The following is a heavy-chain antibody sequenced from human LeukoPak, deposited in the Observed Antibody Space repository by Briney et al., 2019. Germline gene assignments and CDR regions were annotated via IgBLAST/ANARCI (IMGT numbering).Heavy chain of an antibody. CDR1: GFTFSSYS. D-gene: IGHD3-22*01. CDR2: ISSSSSTI. Sequence: GGSLRLSCAASGFTFSSYSTNWVRQAPGKGLEWVSYISSSSSTIYYADSVKGRFTISRDNAKNSLYLQMNSLRDEDTAVYYCARARQYYYDSSGAGSFDYWGQGTLVTVSS. V-gene: IGHV3-48*02. CDR3: ARARQYYYDSSGAGSFDY. J-gene: IGHJ4*02.